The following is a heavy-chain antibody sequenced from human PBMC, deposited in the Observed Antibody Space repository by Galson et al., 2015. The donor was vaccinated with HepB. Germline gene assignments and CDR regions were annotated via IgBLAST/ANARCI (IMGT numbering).Heavy chain of an antibody. V-gene: IGHV4-59*08. J-gene: IGHJ4*02. CDR1: HGSINNYY. D-gene: IGHD5-12*01. CDR3: ARHPGRGSVGYAFDL. Sequence: ETLSLTCSVSHGSINNYYWSWIRQSPGNRLEWIGYIYYNGDTTYNPSLGYRVGMSVDTSINQVSLWLTSVTAADTAVYYCARHPGRGSVGYAFDLWGQGTLVTVSS. CDR2: IYYNGDT.